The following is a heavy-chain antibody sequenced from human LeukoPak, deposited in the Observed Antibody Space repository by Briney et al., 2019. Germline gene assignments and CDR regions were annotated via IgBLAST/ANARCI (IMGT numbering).Heavy chain of an antibody. V-gene: IGHV1-69*05. Sequence: ASVKVSCKASGGTFSSYAISWVRQAPGQGLEWMGGIIPIFGTANYAQKFQGRVTITTDESTSTAYMELSSLRSEDTAVYYCASSRVNNYYYYYMDVWGKGTMVTVSS. CDR2: IIPIFGTA. CDR3: ASSRVNNYYYYYMDV. J-gene: IGHJ6*03. CDR1: GGTFSSYA. D-gene: IGHD2/OR15-2a*01.